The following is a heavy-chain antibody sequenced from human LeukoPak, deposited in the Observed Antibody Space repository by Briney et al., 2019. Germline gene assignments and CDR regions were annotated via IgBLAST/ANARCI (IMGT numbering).Heavy chain of an antibody. CDR2: IYYSGST. Sequence: PSETLSLTCTVSGGSIRSSSYYWGWIRQPPGKGLEWIGTIYYSGSTNYNPSLKSRVTISVDTSKNQFSLRLSSVTAADTAVYYCARPGGTPGYNYYMDVWGKGTTVTVSS. D-gene: IGHD3-16*01. CDR3: ARPGGTPGYNYYMDV. V-gene: IGHV4-39*07. J-gene: IGHJ6*03. CDR1: GGSIRSSSYY.